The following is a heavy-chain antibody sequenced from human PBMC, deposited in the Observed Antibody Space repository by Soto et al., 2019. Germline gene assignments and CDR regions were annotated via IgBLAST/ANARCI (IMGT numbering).Heavy chain of an antibody. D-gene: IGHD6-19*01. CDR1: GGTFSSYT. CDR2: IIPILGIA. V-gene: IGHV1-69*08. J-gene: IGHJ4*02. CDR3: ARDGSTVRRAGTLDY. Sequence: QVQLVQSGAEVKKPGSSVKVSCKASGGTFSSYTISWVRQAPGQGLEWMGRIIPILGIANYAQKCQGRVTITADKSTSTAYMELSSLRSEDTAVYYCARDGSTVRRAGTLDYWGQGTLVTVSS.